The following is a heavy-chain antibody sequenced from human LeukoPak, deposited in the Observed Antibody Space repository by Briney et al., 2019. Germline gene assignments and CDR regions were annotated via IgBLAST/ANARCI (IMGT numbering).Heavy chain of an antibody. J-gene: IGHJ3*02. CDR2: ISGSGGST. Sequence: PGGSLRLSCAASGFTFSSYAMSWVRQAPGKGLEWDSAISGSGGSTYYADSVKGRFTISRDNSKNTLYLQMNSLRAEDTAVYYCAKLPVDTAMVKGYGAFDIWGQGTMVTVSS. CDR1: GFTFSSYA. D-gene: IGHD5-18*01. V-gene: IGHV3-23*01. CDR3: AKLPVDTAMVKGYGAFDI.